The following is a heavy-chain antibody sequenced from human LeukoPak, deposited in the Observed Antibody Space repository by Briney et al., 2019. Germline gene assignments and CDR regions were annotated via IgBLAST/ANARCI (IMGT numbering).Heavy chain of an antibody. Sequence: PSETLSLTCTVSGGSISSYYWSWIRQPPGKGLEWIGYIYYSGSTNYNPSLKSRVTISVDTSKNQFSLKLSSVTAADTAVYYCASAGAPQKYYFDYWGQGTLVTVSS. CDR1: GGSISSYY. CDR2: IYYSGST. J-gene: IGHJ4*02. V-gene: IGHV4-59*08. CDR3: ASAGAPQKYYFDY.